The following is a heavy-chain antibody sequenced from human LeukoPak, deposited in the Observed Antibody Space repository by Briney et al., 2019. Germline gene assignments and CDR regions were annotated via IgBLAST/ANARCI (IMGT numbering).Heavy chain of an antibody. CDR3: ARHPPRWLQQGTDAFDI. D-gene: IGHD5-24*01. V-gene: IGHV4-39*07. CDR1: GGSISSSSYY. J-gene: IGHJ3*02. CDR2: IYYSGST. Sequence: SETPSLTCTVSGGSISSSSYYWGWVRPPPGKGLEWIGSIYYSGSTYYNPSLKSRVTISVDTSKNQFSLKLSSVTAADTAMYYCARHPPRWLQQGTDAFDIWGQGTMVTVSS.